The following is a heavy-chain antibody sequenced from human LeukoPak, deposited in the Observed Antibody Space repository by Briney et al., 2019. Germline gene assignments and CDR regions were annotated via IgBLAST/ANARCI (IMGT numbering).Heavy chain of an antibody. CDR2: ISYSGAG. D-gene: IGHD3-22*01. CDR3: ARHNYDGSYYFDS. CDR1: GGSLTGTYYY. Sequence: SETLSLTCTVSGGSLTGTYYYWGWVRQPPRKGLEWIGSISYSGAGYYNPSLKSRVTISVDTSKNLFSLKLSSVTAADTAVHYCARHNYDGSYYFDSWGQGTLVTVSS. J-gene: IGHJ4*02. V-gene: IGHV4-39*01.